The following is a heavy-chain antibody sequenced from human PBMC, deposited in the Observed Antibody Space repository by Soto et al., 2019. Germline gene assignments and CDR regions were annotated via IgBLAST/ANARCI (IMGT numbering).Heavy chain of an antibody. Sequence: PPEILSLTCAVSGGSLRRGGYSWSWIRQPLGKGLEWLGYIYHSGSTYYNPSLKSRVTISVDRSKNQFSLKLSSVTAADTDEYFYARGFRVYYYDSSGYAFDIWGQGTMVTVSS. D-gene: IGHD3-22*01. V-gene: IGHV4-30-2*01. CDR1: GGSLRRGGYS. CDR2: IYHSGST. J-gene: IGHJ3*02. CDR3: ARGFRVYYYDSSGYAFDI.